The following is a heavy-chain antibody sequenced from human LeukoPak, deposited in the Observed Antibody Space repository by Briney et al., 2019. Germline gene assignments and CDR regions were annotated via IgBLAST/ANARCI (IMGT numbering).Heavy chain of an antibody. CDR1: GFTFDDYA. D-gene: IGHD6-13*01. CDR3: AKDIARQLVLFDY. Sequence: GRSLRLSCAASGFTFDDYAMHWVRQAPGKGLEWVSGISWNSGSIGYADSVKGRFTISRDNAKNSLYLQMNSLRAEDTALYYCAKDIARQLVLFDYWGQGTLVTVSS. J-gene: IGHJ4*02. CDR2: ISWNSGSI. V-gene: IGHV3-9*01.